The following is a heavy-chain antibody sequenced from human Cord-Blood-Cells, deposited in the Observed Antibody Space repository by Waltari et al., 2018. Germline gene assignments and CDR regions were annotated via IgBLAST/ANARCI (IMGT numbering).Heavy chain of an antibody. Sequence: QVQLQQWGAGLLKPSETMSLTCAVYGGSFSGYYWSWIRQPPGKGLEWIGEINHSGSTNYNPSLKSRVTISVDTSKNQFSLKLSSVTAADTAVYYCARGGVTMVRGVIIRGWFDPWGQGTLVTVSS. D-gene: IGHD3-10*01. CDR3: ARGGVTMVRGVIIRGWFDP. J-gene: IGHJ5*02. CDR1: GGSFSGYY. V-gene: IGHV4-34*01. CDR2: INHSGST.